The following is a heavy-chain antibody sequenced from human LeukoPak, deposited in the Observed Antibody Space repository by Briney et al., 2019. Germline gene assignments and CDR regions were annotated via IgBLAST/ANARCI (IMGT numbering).Heavy chain of an antibody. D-gene: IGHD5-12*01. CDR2: VYYSGST. V-gene: IGHV4-39*07. CDR1: GGSISDSTYY. CDR3: ARHSSTGLATPLDY. J-gene: IGHJ4*02. Sequence: SETLSLTCTVSGGSISDSTYYWGWIRQPPGKGLEWVGTVYYSGSTYYNPSLKSRVTMSVDRSKNQFSLKLSSVTAADTAVYYCARHSSTGLATPLDYWGQGTLVTVSS.